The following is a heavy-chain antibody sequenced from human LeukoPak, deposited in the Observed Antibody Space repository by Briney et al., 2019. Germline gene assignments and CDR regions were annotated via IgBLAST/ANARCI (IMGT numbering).Heavy chain of an antibody. CDR1: GFTFSNYG. Sequence: GGSLRLSCAASGFTFSNYGMHWVRQAPGKGLEWLALIRFDESRSFYRDSVKGQFIISRDNSENTLFLHMHSLRPEDTAVYYCAKALVLTVAGTYYVDHWGQGTLVTVSS. CDR3: AKALVLTVAGTYYVDH. V-gene: IGHV3-30*02. J-gene: IGHJ4*02. CDR2: IRFDESRS. D-gene: IGHD6-19*01.